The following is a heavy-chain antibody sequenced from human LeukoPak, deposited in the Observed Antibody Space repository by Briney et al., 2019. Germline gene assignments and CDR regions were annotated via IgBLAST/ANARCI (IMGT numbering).Heavy chain of an antibody. Sequence: PSETLSLTCSVSDDSITMYYWTWIRQPPGKGLEWIGYIYYSGSTNYNPSLKSRVTISVDTSKNQFSLKLSSVTAADTAVYYCARGVGVYYDSSGYDYFDYWGQGTLVTVSS. CDR3: ARGVGVYYDSSGYDYFDY. CDR1: DDSITMYY. J-gene: IGHJ4*02. D-gene: IGHD3-22*01. CDR2: IYYSGST. V-gene: IGHV4-59*01.